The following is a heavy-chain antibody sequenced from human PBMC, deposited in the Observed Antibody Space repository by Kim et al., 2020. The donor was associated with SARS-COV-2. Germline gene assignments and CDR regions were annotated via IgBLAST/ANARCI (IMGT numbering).Heavy chain of an antibody. Sequence: GGSLRLSCAASGFTFSSFTMNWVRQAPGKGLEWVSSISGSTTFMYYADSVKGRFTISRDSAKNSLHLQMNSLRAEDTDVYYCARGYGASDYWGQGTLVTVSS. J-gene: IGHJ4*02. D-gene: IGHD3-16*01. CDR2: ISGSTTFM. V-gene: IGHV3-21*01. CDR1: GFTFSSFT. CDR3: ARGYGASDY.